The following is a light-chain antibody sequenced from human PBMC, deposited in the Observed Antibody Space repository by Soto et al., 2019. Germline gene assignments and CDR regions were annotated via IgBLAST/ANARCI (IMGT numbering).Light chain of an antibody. J-gene: IGLJ2*01. V-gene: IGLV2-8*01. CDR3: ASCGGSHDII. CDR1: TSEVGGYDG. Sequence: QSALTQPPSSSGYPGQSVTIPSTGTTSEVGGYDGVSWFQHHPGKAPKLMIYGVTDRISGVSYRFSSSKSRNTASLTGSGLQADAEYDYNSASCGGSHDIIFGGGTKLTVL. CDR2: GVT.